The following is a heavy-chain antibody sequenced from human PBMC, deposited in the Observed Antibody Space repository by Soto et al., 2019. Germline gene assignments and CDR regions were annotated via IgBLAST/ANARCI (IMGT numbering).Heavy chain of an antibody. CDR2: IYYSGTT. V-gene: IGHV4-39*01. J-gene: IGHJ3*02. CDR1: DGSISSSDYY. D-gene: IGHD5-12*01. Sequence: PSETLSLTCTVSDGSISSSDYYWAWIRQPPGKGLEWIGTIYYSGTTYYNPSLKSRVTISVDTSKNQFSLKLSSVTAADTAVYYCARLGRGYAFDIWGQGTMVTVSS. CDR3: ARLGRGYAFDI.